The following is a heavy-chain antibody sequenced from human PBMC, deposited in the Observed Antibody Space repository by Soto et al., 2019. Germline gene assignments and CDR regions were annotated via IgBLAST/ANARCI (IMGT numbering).Heavy chain of an antibody. CDR1: GGSFSGYY. CDR2: INHSGST. V-gene: IGHV4-34*01. CDR3: ASLGATLFDY. D-gene: IGHD1-26*01. Sequence: LETLSLTCAVYGGSFSGYYWSWIRQPPGKGLEWIGEINHSGSTNYNPSLKSRVTISVDTSKNQFSLKLSSVTAADTAVYYCASLGATLFDYWGQGTLVTVSS. J-gene: IGHJ4*02.